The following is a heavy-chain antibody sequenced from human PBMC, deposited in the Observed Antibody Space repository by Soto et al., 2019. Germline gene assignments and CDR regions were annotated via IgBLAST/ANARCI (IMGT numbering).Heavy chain of an antibody. V-gene: IGHV3-15*07. CDR1: GFTFNGAW. CDR2: VKSKVDGGTI. J-gene: IGHJ4*02. CDR3: SADLPDWGAYAFDY. Sequence: EVQLVESGGGLVEPGGSLRLSCAASGFTFNGAWMNWVRQAPGKGLEWVGRVKSKVDGGTIDYAAPVKGKFTISRDDSTNTVYLQMSCLTPEYTAIYYCSADLPDWGAYAFDYWGQGTLVTVSS. D-gene: IGHD3-16*01.